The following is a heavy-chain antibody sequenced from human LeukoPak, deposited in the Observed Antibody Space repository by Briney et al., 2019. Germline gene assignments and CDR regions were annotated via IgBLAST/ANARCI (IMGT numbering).Heavy chain of an antibody. CDR2: IIPIFGTA. V-gene: IGHV1-69*13. CDR1: GGTFSSYA. J-gene: IGHJ4*02. D-gene: IGHD3-22*01. CDR3: AKEWDDSSAGDY. Sequence: ASVKVSCKASGGTFSSYATSWVRQAPGQGLEWMGGIIPIFGTANYAQKFQGRVTITADESTSTAYMELSSLRAEDTAVYYCAKEWDDSSAGDYWGQGTLVTVSS.